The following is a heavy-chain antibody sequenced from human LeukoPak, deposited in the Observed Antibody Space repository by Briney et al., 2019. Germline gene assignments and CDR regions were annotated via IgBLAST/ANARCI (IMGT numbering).Heavy chain of an antibody. J-gene: IGHJ4*02. CDR3: AKDPFSNTYYDFWSGYSPFDY. CDR2: ISGSGGST. CDR1: GFNFSSYA. Sequence: GGSRRLSCAASGFNFSSYAMSWVRQAPGKGLEWVSAISGSGGSTYYADSVKGRFTISRDNSKNTLYLQMNSLRAEDTAVYYCAKDPFSNTYYDFWSGYSPFDYWGQGTLVTVSS. D-gene: IGHD3-3*01. V-gene: IGHV3-23*01.